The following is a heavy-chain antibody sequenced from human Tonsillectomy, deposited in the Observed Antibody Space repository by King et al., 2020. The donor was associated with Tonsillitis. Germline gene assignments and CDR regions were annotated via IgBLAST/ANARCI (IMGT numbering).Heavy chain of an antibody. V-gene: IGHV3-23*04. D-gene: IGHD3-10*01. CDR2: ISSSSSST. CDR3: AKREAYDASNYYYFDY. Sequence: VQLVESGGGLVQPGGSLRLSCAASGFTFKNYAMGWVRQAPGKGLEWISLISSSSSSTYYADSVKGRFTISRDDSKNTLYLQMNSLRAEDTAVYYCAKREAYDASNYYYFDYWGQGALVTVSS. CDR1: GFTFKNYA. J-gene: IGHJ4*02.